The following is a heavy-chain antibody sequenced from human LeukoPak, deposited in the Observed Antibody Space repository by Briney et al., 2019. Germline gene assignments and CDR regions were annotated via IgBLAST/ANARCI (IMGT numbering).Heavy chain of an antibody. D-gene: IGHD7-27*01. Sequence: GGSLRLSCAASGFTFSSYGMHWVRQAPGKGLEWVAVISYDGSNKYYADSVKGRFTISRDNSKNTLYLQMNSLRAEDTAEYYCAKDGEYYGMDVWGQGTTVTVSS. V-gene: IGHV3-30*18. CDR2: ISYDGSNK. CDR1: GFTFSSYG. J-gene: IGHJ6*02. CDR3: AKDGEYYGMDV.